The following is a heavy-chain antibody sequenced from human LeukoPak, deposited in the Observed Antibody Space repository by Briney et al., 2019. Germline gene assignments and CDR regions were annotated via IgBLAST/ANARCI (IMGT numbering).Heavy chain of an antibody. J-gene: IGHJ4*02. Sequence: GGSLRLSCAASGFTFSAYSMNWVRQAPGKGLEWVSSITETSHVYYAESVKGRFTISRDNAKNSLYLQMSSLRAEDTAVYYCARSPITMIVVVITGGNYYFDYWGQGTLVTVSS. CDR2: ITETSHV. V-gene: IGHV3-21*01. D-gene: IGHD3-22*01. CDR1: GFTFSAYS. CDR3: ARSPITMIVVVITGGNYYFDY.